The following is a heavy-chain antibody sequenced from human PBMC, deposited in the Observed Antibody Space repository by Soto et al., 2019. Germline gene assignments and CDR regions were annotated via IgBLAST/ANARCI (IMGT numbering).Heavy chain of an antibody. J-gene: IGHJ1*01. D-gene: IGHD1-20*01. CDR2: MYYSGST. CDR3: ATHNWNLDP. V-gene: IGHV4-39*01. CDR1: GGSIRSTTYY. Sequence: PSETLSLTCTVSGGSIRSTTYYWGWIRQPPGKGLEWIGSMYYSGSTYYNPSLKGRVNISIDMSNNQFSPKLSSVTAADTAVYYCATHNWNLDPWGQGTLVTVSS.